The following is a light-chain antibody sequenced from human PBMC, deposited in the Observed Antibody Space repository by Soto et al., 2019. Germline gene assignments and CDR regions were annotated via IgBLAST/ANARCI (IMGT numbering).Light chain of an antibody. Sequence: EIVLTQSPGTLSLSPGERATLSCRASQSVSSSYLAWYQQKPGQAPRLLIYDTSSRATGIPDRFSGSGSGTDFTLAISRLEPEDFAVYYCQQRSKGLTFGGGTKVDIK. CDR1: QSVSSSY. CDR2: DTS. J-gene: IGKJ4*01. V-gene: IGKV3D-20*02. CDR3: QQRSKGLT.